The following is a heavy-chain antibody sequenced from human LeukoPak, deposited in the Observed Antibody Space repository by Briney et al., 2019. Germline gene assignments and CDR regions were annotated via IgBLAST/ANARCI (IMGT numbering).Heavy chain of an antibody. CDR3: ARDCSNGVCYPRDY. CDR2: ITTYNGDK. J-gene: IGHJ4*02. V-gene: IGHV1-18*01. CDR1: GYTLSGYG. Sequence: ASVKVSCKASGYTLSGYGISWVRQAPGHGLEGVGWITTYNGDKKYSERFQGRVTMTTDTSTSTYYMELRSLRTDDTATYYCARDCSNGVCYPRDYWGQGTLVSV. D-gene: IGHD2-8*01.